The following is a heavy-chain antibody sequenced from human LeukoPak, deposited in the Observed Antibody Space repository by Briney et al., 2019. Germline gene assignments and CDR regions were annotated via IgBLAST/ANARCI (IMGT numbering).Heavy chain of an antibody. V-gene: IGHV3-7*01. J-gene: IGHJ4*02. CDR1: GFTFSSYW. D-gene: IGHD3-22*01. CDR3: ARDGRFGDYYYDSSGYLENSLDY. CDR2: IKQDGSEK. Sequence: PGGSLRLSCAASGFTFSSYWMSWVRQAPGKGLEWVANIKQDGSEKYYVDSVKGRFTISRDNSKNTLYLQMNSLRAEDTAVYYCARDGRFGDYYYDSSGYLENSLDYWGQGTLVTVSS.